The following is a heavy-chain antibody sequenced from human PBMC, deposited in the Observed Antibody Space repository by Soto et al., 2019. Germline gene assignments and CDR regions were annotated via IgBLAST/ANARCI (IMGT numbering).Heavy chain of an antibody. V-gene: IGHV4-39*01. CDR3: ARPEGGYGSGYSWFDP. CDR2: IHHTGST. J-gene: IGHJ5*02. D-gene: IGHD5-12*01. Sequence: SETLSLTCIVSGRSISEINSYWGWVRHTPGEGLEWIGTIHHTGSTYYNPSLKSRVIISLDTSKNQFSLKLSSVTAADTALYYCARPEGGYGSGYSWFDPWGQGTRVTVSS. CDR1: GRSISEINSY.